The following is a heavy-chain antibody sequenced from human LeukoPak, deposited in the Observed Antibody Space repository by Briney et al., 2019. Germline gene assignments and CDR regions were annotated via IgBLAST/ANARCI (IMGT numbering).Heavy chain of an antibody. J-gene: IGHJ4*02. CDR3: ARRGNWNDFDY. V-gene: IGHV1-18*01. D-gene: IGHD1-20*01. CDR2: INSYNGNT. CDR1: GYTFTSYG. Sequence: ASVKVSCKASGYTFTSYGFTWVRQAPGQGLEWMGWINSYNGNTQYAPKFKGRVTTTIDTSTSTAYMELRSLGSDDTAVYYCARRGNWNDFDYLVQGTLVTVSS.